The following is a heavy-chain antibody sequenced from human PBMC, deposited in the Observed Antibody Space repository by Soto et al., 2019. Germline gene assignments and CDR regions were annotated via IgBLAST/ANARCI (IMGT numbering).Heavy chain of an antibody. Sequence: GGSLRLSCAASGFTFSTYAIHWVRQAPGKGLEWVAVTSDDGTNKYYADSVKGRFTISRDNSKNTLFLQMNSLRAEDTAVYYCAREETAWPLAYGLDVWGQGTTVTVSS. J-gene: IGHJ6*02. CDR2: TSDDGTNK. CDR1: GFTFSTYA. CDR3: AREETAWPLAYGLDV. D-gene: IGHD2-21*02. V-gene: IGHV3-30-3*01.